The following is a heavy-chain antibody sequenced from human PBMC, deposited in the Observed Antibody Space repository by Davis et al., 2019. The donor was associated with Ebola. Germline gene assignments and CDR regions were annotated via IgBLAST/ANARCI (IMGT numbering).Heavy chain of an antibody. V-gene: IGHV4-34*01. J-gene: IGHJ6*02. CDR3: ARLQPITMVQRYYYYGMDV. D-gene: IGHD3-10*01. Sequence: SETLSLTCTVSGGSISSYYWSWIRQPPGKGLEWIGEINHSGRTNYNPSLKSRVTISVDTSKNQFSLKLSSVTAADTAVYYCARLQPITMVQRYYYYGMDVWGQGTTVTVSS. CDR1: GGSISSYY. CDR2: INHSGRT.